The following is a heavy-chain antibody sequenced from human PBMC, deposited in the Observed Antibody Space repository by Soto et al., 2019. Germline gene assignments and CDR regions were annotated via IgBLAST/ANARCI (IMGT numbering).Heavy chain of an antibody. D-gene: IGHD2-2*01. CDR3: ARAYPLSLGLGKYYYYGMDV. CDR2: IIPIFGTA. CDR1: GGTFSSYA. V-gene: IGHV1-69*13. Sequence: SVKVSCKASGGTFSSYAISWVRQAPGQGLEWMGGIIPIFGTANYAQKFQGRVTITADESTSTAYMELSSLRSEDTAVYYCARAYPLSLGLGKYYYYGMDVWGQGTTVTVSS. J-gene: IGHJ6*02.